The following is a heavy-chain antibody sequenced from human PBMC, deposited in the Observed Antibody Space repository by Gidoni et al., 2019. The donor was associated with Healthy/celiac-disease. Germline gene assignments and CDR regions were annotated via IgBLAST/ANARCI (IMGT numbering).Heavy chain of an antibody. Sequence: YGSYGMHWVRQAPGKGLEWVAVIWYDGSNKYYADSVKGRFTISRDNSKNTLYLQMNSLRAEDTAVYYCARGRWGSTLPKDYWGQGTLVTVSS. CDR1: YGSYG. V-gene: IGHV3-33*01. D-gene: IGHD3-16*01. CDR2: IWYDGSNK. J-gene: IGHJ4*02. CDR3: ARGRWGSTLPKDY.